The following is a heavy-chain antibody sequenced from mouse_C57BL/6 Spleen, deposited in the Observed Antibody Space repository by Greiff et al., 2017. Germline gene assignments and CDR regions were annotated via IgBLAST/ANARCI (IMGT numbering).Heavy chain of an antibody. CDR2: INPYNGGT. D-gene: IGHD1-1*01. J-gene: IGHJ4*01. V-gene: IGHV1-19*01. CDR1: GYTFTDYY. Sequence: EVKLMESGPVLVKPGASVKMSCKASGYTFTDYYMNWVKQSHGKSLEWIGVINPYNGGTSYNQKFKGKATLTVDKSSSTAYMELNSLTSEDSAVYYCARGIITTVVATRNAMDYWGQGTSVTVSS. CDR3: ARGIITTVVATRNAMDY.